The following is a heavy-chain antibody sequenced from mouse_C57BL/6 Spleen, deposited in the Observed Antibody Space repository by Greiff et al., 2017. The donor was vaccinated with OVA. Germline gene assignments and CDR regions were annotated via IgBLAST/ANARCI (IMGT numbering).Heavy chain of an antibody. CDR3: TVYYDYDGWFAY. CDR1: GYTFTDYE. CDR2: IDPETGGT. J-gene: IGHJ3*01. V-gene: IGHV1-15*01. D-gene: IGHD2-4*01. Sequence: QVQLQQSGAELVRPGASVTLSCKASGYTFTDYEMHWVKQTPVHGLEWIGAIDPETGGTAYNQKFKGKAILTADKSSSTAYIELRSLTSEDSAVYYCTVYYDYDGWFAYWGQGTLVTVSA.